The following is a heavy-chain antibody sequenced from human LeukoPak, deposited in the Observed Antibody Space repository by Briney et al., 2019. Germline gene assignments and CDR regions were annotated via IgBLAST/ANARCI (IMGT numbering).Heavy chain of an antibody. Sequence: GGSLRLSCTASGFTFGDYAMSWVRQAPGKGLEWVGFIRSKAYGGTTEYAAPVKGRFTISRDDSKSIAYLQMNSLKTEDTAVYYCTRGDGGSYYYYMDVWGKGTTVTVSS. V-gene: IGHV3-49*04. CDR3: TRGDGGSYYYYMDV. CDR2: IRSKAYGGTT. D-gene: IGHD4-23*01. CDR1: GFTFGDYA. J-gene: IGHJ6*03.